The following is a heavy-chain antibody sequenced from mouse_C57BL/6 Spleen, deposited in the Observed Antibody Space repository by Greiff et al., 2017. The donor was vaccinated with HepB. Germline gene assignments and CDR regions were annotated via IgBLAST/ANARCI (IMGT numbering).Heavy chain of an antibody. CDR1: GFTFSSYA. D-gene: IGHD2-4*01. CDR3: AREDYDGAY. V-gene: IGHV5-4*01. Sequence: EVKLVESGGGLVKPGGSLKLSCAASGFTFSSYAMSWVRQTPEKRLEWVATISDGGSYTYYPDNVKGRFTISRDNAKNNLYLQMSHLKSEDTAMYYCAREDYDGAYWGQGTLVTVSA. J-gene: IGHJ3*01. CDR2: ISDGGSYT.